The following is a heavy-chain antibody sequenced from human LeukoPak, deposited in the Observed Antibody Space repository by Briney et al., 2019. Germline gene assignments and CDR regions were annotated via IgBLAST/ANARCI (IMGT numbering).Heavy chain of an antibody. V-gene: IGHV3-48*01. CDR1: GFTSSSYS. Sequence: GGSLRLSCAASGFTSSSYSMNWVRQAPGKGLEWVSYISSSSSTIYYADSVKGRFTISRDNAKNSLYLQMNSLRAEDTAVYYCATVLIFASFDYWGQGTLVTVSS. CDR3: ATVLIFASFDY. CDR2: ISSSSSTI. J-gene: IGHJ4*02. D-gene: IGHD3-3*01.